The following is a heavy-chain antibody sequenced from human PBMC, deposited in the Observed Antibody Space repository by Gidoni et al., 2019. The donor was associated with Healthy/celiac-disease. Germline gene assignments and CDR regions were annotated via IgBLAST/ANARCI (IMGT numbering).Heavy chain of an antibody. CDR3: ARVVRYDFWSGYYPDAFDI. J-gene: IGHJ3*02. Sequence: QVQLVQSGAEVKKPGASVKVSCKASGYTFTSYYLHWVRQAPGQGLEWMGIINPRGGSTSYAQKFQGRVTMTRDTSTSTVYMELSSLRSEDTAVYYCARVVRYDFWSGYYPDAFDIWGQGTMVTVSS. CDR2: INPRGGST. D-gene: IGHD3-3*01. V-gene: IGHV1-46*03. CDR1: GYTFTSYY.